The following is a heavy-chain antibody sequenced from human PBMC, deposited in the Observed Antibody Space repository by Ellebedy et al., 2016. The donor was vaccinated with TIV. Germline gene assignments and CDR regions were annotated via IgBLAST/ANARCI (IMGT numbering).Heavy chain of an antibody. J-gene: IGHJ3*02. V-gene: IGHV4-4*07. CDR1: GGSISSYY. CDR3: ARDYRAVAGTYAFDI. Sequence: SETLSLXXTVSGGSISSYYWSWIRQPAGKGLEWIGRIYTSGSTNYNPSLKSRVTMSVDTSKNQFSLKLSSVTAADTAVYYCARDYRAVAGTYAFDIWGQGTMVTVSS. CDR2: IYTSGST. D-gene: IGHD6-19*01.